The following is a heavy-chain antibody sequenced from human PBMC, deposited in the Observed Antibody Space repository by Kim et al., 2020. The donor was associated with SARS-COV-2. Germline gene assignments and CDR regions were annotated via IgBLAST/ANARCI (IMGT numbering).Heavy chain of an antibody. V-gene: IGHV3-74*01. CDR1: GFTFNSHW. CDR2: SSSDGSTK. D-gene: IGHD3-22*01. J-gene: IGHJ3*02. CDR3: ARRYYYDSSGYYAFDI. Sequence: GGSLRLSCAASGFTFNSHWMHWVRQVPGKGLVWVSRSSSDGSTKSYADSVKGRFTISRDNAKNTLYLQMNSLRAEDTAVYYCARRYYYDSSGYYAFDIWGQGTMVTVSS.